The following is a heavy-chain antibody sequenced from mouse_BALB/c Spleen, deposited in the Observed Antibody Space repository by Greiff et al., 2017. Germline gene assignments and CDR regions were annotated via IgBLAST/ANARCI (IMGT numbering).Heavy chain of an antibody. CDR2: ISSGGSYT. Sequence: EVKVVESGGGLVKPGGSLKLSCAASGFTFSSYTMSWVRQTPEKRLEWVATISSGGSYTYYPDSVKGRFTISRDNAKNTLYLQMSSLKSEDTAMYYCTRDNYGSWFAYWGQGTLVTVSA. D-gene: IGHD1-2*01. V-gene: IGHV5-6-4*01. CDR1: GFTFSSYT. J-gene: IGHJ3*01. CDR3: TRDNYGSWFAY.